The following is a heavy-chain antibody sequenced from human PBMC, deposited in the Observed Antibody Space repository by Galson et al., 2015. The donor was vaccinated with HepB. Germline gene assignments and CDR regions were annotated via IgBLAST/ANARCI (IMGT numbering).Heavy chain of an antibody. J-gene: IGHJ4*02. V-gene: IGHV3-73*01. D-gene: IGHD6-13*01. CDR3: IRMADLSGYSSS. Sequence: SLRLSCPASGFTFSGSAILWVRQTSGKGLEWVGRIRSKASNYATAYAASVKGRFTISRDDSKNTAYLHMKSLKTEDTAVYYCIRMADLSGYSSSWGQGTLVTVSS. CDR2: IRSKASNYAT. CDR1: GFTFSGSA.